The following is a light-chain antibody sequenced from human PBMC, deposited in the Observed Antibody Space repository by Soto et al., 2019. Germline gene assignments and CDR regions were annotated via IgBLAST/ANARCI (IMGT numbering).Light chain of an antibody. J-gene: IGKJ1*01. V-gene: IGKV3-11*01. CDR2: DAS. CDR1: QSVNNY. CDR3: QQRINAPWT. Sequence: EIVLTQSPATLSLSPGERATLSCRASQSVNNYLVWYQQKPGQAPRALIYDASNRATCIPARFSGSGSGTDFTLTISGLEPEDFAVYYCQQRINAPWTFGQGTKVEIK.